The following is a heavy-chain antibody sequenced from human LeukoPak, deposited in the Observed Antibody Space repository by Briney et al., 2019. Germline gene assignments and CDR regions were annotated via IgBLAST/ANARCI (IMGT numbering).Heavy chain of an antibody. CDR1: GFTFSGYA. CDR3: ARCNSGSYYSAFDI. V-gene: IGHV3-23*01. J-gene: IGHJ3*02. D-gene: IGHD1-26*01. CDR2: ISGSGGST. Sequence: GGSLRLSCAASGFTFSGYAMSWVRQAPGKGLEWVSAISGSGGSTYYADSVKGRFTISRHNSKNTLYLQMNSLRAEDTAVYYCARCNSGSYYSAFDIWGQGTMVTVSS.